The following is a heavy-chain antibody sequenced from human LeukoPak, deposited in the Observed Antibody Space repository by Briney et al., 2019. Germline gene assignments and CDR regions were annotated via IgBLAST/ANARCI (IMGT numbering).Heavy chain of an antibody. V-gene: IGHV3-7*05. CDR3: ARRNWNGKYTFDY. CDR1: GFTFSTFL. J-gene: IGHJ4*02. CDR2: INQDGSEK. Sequence: PGGSLRLSCAASGFTFSTFLMSWVRQAPGKGLEWVADINQDGSEKYYVDSVKGRFTISRDNAKDSLYLQMNSLRAEDTAVYCCARRNWNGKYTFDYWGQGTLVTVSS. D-gene: IGHD1-1*01.